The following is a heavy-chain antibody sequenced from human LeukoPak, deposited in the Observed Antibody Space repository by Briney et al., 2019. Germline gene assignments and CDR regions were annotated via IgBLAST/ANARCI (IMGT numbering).Heavy chain of an antibody. V-gene: IGHV4-59*12. Sequence: SETLSLTCTVSSGSISSYYWSWIRQPPGKGLEWIGYIYYSGSTYYNPSLKSRVTISVDTSKNQFSLKLSSVTAADTAVYYCARDGYGSGNYWGQGTLVTVSS. CDR3: ARDGYGSGNY. CDR2: IYYSGST. CDR1: SGSISSYY. J-gene: IGHJ4*02. D-gene: IGHD3-10*01.